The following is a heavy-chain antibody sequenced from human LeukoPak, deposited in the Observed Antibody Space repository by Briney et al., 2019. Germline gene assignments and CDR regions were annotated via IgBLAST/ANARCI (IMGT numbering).Heavy chain of an antibody. CDR1: GFTVSSNY. CDR3: ARGHEYISSRYRSPAYFDY. J-gene: IGHJ4*02. V-gene: IGHV3-53*01. D-gene: IGHD6-13*01. CDR2: IYSGGST. Sequence: GGSLRLSCAASGFTVSSNYMSWVRQAPGKGLEWVSVIYSGGSTYYADSVKGRFTISRDNAKNALYLQMNSLSDEDTAVYYCARGHEYISSRYRSPAYFDYWGQGTLVTVSS.